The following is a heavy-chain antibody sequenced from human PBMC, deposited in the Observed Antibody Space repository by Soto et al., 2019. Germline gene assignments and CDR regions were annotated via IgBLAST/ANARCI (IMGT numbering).Heavy chain of an antibody. V-gene: IGHV3-33*01. CDR2: IWYDGSNK. CDR3: ARSDGNSVTY. J-gene: IGHJ4*02. D-gene: IGHD6-13*01. Sequence: QVQLVESGGGVVQPGRSLRLSCAASGFTFSNYGMHWVRQAPGKGLEWVAVIWYDGSNKYYADSVKGRFTISRDNSKNKLYLQMNSVRAEDTAVYYCARSDGNSVTYWGQGTLVTVSS. CDR1: GFTFSNYG.